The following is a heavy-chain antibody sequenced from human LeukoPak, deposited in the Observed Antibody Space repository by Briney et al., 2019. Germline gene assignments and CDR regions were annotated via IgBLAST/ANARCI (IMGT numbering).Heavy chain of an antibody. V-gene: IGHV7-4-1*02. CDR3: ARDAVLDYGSGSYLLYMDV. J-gene: IGHJ6*03. CDR1: GYTLISFS. D-gene: IGHD3-10*01. CDR2: INTKTGNP. Sequence: GASVKVSYKASGYTLISFSMNWVRQAPGQGLEWVGWINTKTGNPTYAQGFTGRFVFSLDTSVSTAYLQISSLKAEDTAVYYCARDAVLDYGSGSYLLYMDVWGKGTTVTVSS.